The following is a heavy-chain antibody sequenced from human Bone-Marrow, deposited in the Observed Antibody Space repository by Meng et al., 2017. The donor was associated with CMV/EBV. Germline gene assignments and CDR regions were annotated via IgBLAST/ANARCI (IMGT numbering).Heavy chain of an antibody. D-gene: IGHD2-2*01. Sequence: SETLSLTCTVSGGSISSSSTYYWGWIRQPPGKGLEWIGSIYYSGSTYYNPSLKSRVTISVDTSKNQFSLKLSSVTAADTAVYYCARDLVYCSSTSCRSYGMDVWGQGTTVTVSS. CDR3: ARDLVYCSSTSCRSYGMDV. J-gene: IGHJ6*02. CDR2: IYYSGST. V-gene: IGHV4-39*07. CDR1: GGSISSSSTYY.